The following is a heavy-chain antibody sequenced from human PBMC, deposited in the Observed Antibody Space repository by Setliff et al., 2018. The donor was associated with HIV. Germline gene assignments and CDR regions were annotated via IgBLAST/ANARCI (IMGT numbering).Heavy chain of an antibody. CDR3: ARVFSPTGTLSPGFDY. J-gene: IGHJ4*02. CDR2: ISTGSSYI. D-gene: IGHD1-1*01. Sequence: PGGSLRLSCAASGFTFNSYSMNWVRQAPGKGLEWVSSISTGSSYIYYADSVKGRFTISRDNAKNSLYLQMNSLRAEDTAVYYCARVFSPTGTLSPGFDYWGQGTLVTVSS. V-gene: IGHV3-21*01. CDR1: GFTFNSYS.